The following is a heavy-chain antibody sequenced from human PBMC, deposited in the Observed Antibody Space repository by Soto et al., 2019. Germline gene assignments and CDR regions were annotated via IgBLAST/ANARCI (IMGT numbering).Heavy chain of an antibody. V-gene: IGHV4-34*01. CDR1: GGSFSGYY. J-gene: IGHJ5*02. Sequence: TSETLSLTCAVYGGSFSGYYWSWIRQPPGKGLEWIGEINHSGSTNYNPSLKSRVTISVDTSKNQFSLKLSSVTAADTAVYYCARGCSSTSCPNWFDPWGQGTLVTVS. CDR2: INHSGST. D-gene: IGHD2-2*01. CDR3: ARGCSSTSCPNWFDP.